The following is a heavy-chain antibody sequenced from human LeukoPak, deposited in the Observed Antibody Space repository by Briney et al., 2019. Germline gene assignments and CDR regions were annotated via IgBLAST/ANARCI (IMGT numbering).Heavy chain of an antibody. Sequence: TASETLSLTCTVSGGSISSSSYYWGWIRQPPGKGLEWIGYIYYSGSTNYNPSLKSRVTISVDTSKNQFSLKLSSVTAADTAVYYCARLTGYAPVDPWGQGTLVTVSS. CDR1: GGSISSSSYY. J-gene: IGHJ5*02. CDR2: IYYSGST. D-gene: IGHD2-15*01. V-gene: IGHV4-61*05. CDR3: ARLTGYAPVDP.